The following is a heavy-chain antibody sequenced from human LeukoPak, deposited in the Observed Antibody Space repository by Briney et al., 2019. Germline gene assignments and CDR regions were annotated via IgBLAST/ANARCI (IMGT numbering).Heavy chain of an antibody. V-gene: IGHV3-21*01. CDR2: ISSSSSYI. CDR3: ARDRGSYFDY. CDR1: GFTFSSYS. D-gene: IGHD1-26*01. J-gene: IGHJ4*02. Sequence: GGSLRLSCAASGFTFSSYSMNWVRQAPGKGLEWVSSISSSSSYIYYADSAKGRFTISRDNAKNSLYLQMNSLRAEDTAVYYCARDRGSYFDYWGQGTLVTVSS.